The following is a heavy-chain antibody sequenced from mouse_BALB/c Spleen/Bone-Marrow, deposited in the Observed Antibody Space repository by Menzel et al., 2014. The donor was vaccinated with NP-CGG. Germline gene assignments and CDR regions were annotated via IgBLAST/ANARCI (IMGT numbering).Heavy chain of an antibody. D-gene: IGHD1-2*01. J-gene: IGHJ1*01. V-gene: IGHV5-6-4*01. CDR2: ISSGGSYT. Sequence: EVQLVESGGGLVKPGGSLKLSCAASGFTLSGYNMSWVRQTPEKRLEWVATISSGGSYTYYLDSVKGRFTISRDNAENNLYLQMSSLKSEDTAMYYCTKLLRLRKYFDVWGAGTTVTVSS. CDR3: TKLLRLRKYFDV. CDR1: GFTLSGYN.